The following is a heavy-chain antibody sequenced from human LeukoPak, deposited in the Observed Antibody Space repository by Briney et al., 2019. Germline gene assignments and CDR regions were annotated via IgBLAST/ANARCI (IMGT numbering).Heavy chain of an antibody. CDR2: INQDGSKK. CDR3: AKPGSYYDSSGYWYYFDY. CDR1: GYIFSSHW. J-gene: IGHJ4*02. V-gene: IGHV3-7*03. Sequence: GGSLRLSCAASGYIFSSHWVNWVRQAPGKGLEWVANINQDGSKKYYVDSVKGRFTISRDNSKNTLYLQMNSLRAEDTAVYYCAKPGSYYDSSGYWYYFDYWGQGTLVTVSS. D-gene: IGHD3-22*01.